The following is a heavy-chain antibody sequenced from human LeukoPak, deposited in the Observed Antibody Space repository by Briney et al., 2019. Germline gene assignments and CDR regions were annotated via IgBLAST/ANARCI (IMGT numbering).Heavy chain of an antibody. J-gene: IGHJ4*02. CDR3: ATRLDILTGYYGDFDY. CDR2: INAGNGNT. V-gene: IGHV1-3*01. D-gene: IGHD3-9*01. Sequence: ASVKVSCKSSGYTFTSYAMHWVRQAPGQRLEWMGWINAGNGNTKYSQKFQGRVTITRDTSATTAYMELSSLGSEDTAVYYCATRLDILTGYYGDFDYWGQGTLVTVSS. CDR1: GYTFTSYA.